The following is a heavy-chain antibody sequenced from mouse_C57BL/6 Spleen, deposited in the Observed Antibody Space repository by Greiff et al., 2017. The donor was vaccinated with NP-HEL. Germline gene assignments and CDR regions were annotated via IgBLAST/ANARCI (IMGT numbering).Heavy chain of an antibody. CDR3: ARSHYYGSNYFDY. V-gene: IGHV1-42*01. J-gene: IGHJ2*01. CDR2: INPSTGGT. CDR1: GYSFTGYY. D-gene: IGHD1-1*01. Sequence: EVQLQQSGPELVKPGASVKISCKASGYSFTGYYMNWVKQSPEKSLEWIGEINPSTGGTTYNQKFKAKATLTVDKSSSTAYMQLKSLTSEDSAVYYCARSHYYGSNYFDYWGQGTTLTVSS.